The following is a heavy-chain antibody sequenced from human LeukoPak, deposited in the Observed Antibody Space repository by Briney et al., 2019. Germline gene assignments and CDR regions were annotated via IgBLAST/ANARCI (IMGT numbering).Heavy chain of an antibody. Sequence: GASVKVSCKASGYTFTSYGINWVRQATGQGLEWMGWMNPNSGNTGYAQKFQGRVTMTRNTSISTAYMELSSLRSEDTAVYYCARTTGYSNYWFDPWGQGTLVTVSS. J-gene: IGHJ5*02. CDR2: MNPNSGNT. CDR1: GYTFTSYG. CDR3: ARTTGYSNYWFDP. D-gene: IGHD4-11*01. V-gene: IGHV1-8*01.